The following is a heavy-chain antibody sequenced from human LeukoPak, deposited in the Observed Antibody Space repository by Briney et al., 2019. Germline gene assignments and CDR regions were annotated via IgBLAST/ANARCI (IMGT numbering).Heavy chain of an antibody. CDR3: ARPHSDGSASYYFDY. CDR1: GYTFTSYY. Sequence: ASVKVSCKASGYTFTSYYMHWVRQAPGQGLEWMGIINPSGGSTSYAQKFQGRVTMTRDTSTSTVYTELSSLRSEDTAVYYCARPHSDGSASYYFDYWGQGTLVTVSS. V-gene: IGHV1-46*01. J-gene: IGHJ4*02. D-gene: IGHD3-22*01. CDR2: INPSGGST.